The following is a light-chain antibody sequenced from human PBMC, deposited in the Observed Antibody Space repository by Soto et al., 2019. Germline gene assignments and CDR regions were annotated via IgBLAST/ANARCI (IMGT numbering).Light chain of an antibody. CDR3: QQYNNWPIT. J-gene: IGKJ5*01. CDR1: QSVSSY. V-gene: IGKV3-11*01. CDR2: DAS. Sequence: EIVLTQSPATLSLSPGERATLSCRASQSVSSYLAWYQQKPGQAPRLLIYDASNRATGIPARFSGSGSGTEFTLTISGLQSEDFAVYYCQQYNNWPITFGQGTRLEI.